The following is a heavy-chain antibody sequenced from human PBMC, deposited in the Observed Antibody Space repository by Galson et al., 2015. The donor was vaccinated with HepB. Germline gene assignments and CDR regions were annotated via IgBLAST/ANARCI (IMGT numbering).Heavy chain of an antibody. CDR2: ISYDVSNK. J-gene: IGHJ5*01. CDR3: ARLAWDCLNPTCYRVVGDS. D-gene: IGHD1-26*01. V-gene: IGHV3-30-3*01. Sequence: LRLSCAASGFTFSSYAMSWVRRAPGKGLEWGAIISYDVSNKYYADSVKGRFTISRANSKNTLYLQMNCMKNEDTAVYYCARLAWDCLNPTCYRVVGDSWGQGTLVTVSS. CDR1: GFTFSSYA.